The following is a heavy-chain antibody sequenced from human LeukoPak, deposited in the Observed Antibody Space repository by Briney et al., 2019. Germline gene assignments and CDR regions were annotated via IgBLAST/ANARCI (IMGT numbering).Heavy chain of an antibody. CDR1: SGSISSGAYS. V-gene: IGHV4-30-2*01. D-gene: IGHD6-19*01. CDR3: ARDPSNTSGWNIYFDY. J-gene: IGHJ4*02. CDR2: IYYRGST. Sequence: SETLSLTCTVSSGSISSGAYSWTWLRQPPGKGLEWIGYIYYRGSTYYNPSLHSRVTISADTSKNQFSLELDSVTAADTAVYYCARDPSNTSGWNIYFDYWGQGTLVTVSS.